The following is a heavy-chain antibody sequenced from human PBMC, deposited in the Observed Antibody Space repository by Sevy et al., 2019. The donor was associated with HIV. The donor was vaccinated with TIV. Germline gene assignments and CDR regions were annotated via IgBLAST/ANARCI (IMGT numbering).Heavy chain of an antibody. D-gene: IGHD3-9*01. J-gene: IGHJ4*02. CDR1: GGSISSGGYS. V-gene: IGHV4-30-2*01. CDR3: ARGQTYYDILTGYYGGGGFDY. CDR2: IYHSWST. Sequence: SETLSLTCAVSGGSISSGGYSWSWIRQPPGKGLEWIGYIYHSWSTYYNPSLKSRVTISVDRSKNQFSLKLSSVTAADTAVYYWARGQTYYDILTGYYGGGGFDYWGQGTLVTVSS.